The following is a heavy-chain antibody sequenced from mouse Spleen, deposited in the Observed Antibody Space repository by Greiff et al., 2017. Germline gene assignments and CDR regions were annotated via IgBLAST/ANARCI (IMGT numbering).Heavy chain of an antibody. CDR3: TTPYYYGSYYFDY. V-gene: IGHV14-1*01. CDR1: GFNIKDYY. D-gene: IGHD1-1*01. CDR2: IDPEDGDT. J-gene: IGHJ2*01. Sequence: VQLQQSGAELVRPGASVKLSCTASGFNIKDYYMHWVKQRPEQGLEWIGRIDPEDGDTEYAPKFQGKATMTADTSSNTAYLQLSSLTSEDTAVYYCTTPYYYGSYYFDYWGQGTTLTVSS.